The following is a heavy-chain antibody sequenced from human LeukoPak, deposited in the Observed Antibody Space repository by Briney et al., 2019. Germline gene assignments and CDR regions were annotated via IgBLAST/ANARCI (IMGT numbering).Heavy chain of an antibody. J-gene: IGHJ4*02. CDR1: GGSISSGDYY. D-gene: IGHD6-19*01. CDR3: ARSEEGAGPFDY. Sequence: PSETLSLTCTVSGGSISSGDYYWSWIRQPPGKGLEWIGYIYYSGSTYYNPSLKSRVTISVDTSKNQFSLKLSSVTAADTAVYYCARSEEGAGPFDYWGQGTLVTVSS. V-gene: IGHV4-30-4*01. CDR2: IYYSGST.